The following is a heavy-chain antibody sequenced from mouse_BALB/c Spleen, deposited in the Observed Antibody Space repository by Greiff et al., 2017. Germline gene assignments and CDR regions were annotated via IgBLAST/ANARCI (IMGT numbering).Heavy chain of an antibody. CDR3: ARAGIYYGSSPWAMDY. J-gene: IGHJ4*01. Sequence: QVQLKESGAELVRPGSSVKISCKASGYAFSSYWMNWVTQRPGQGLEWIGQIYPGDGDTNYNGKFKGKATLTADKSSSTAYMQLSSLTSEDSAVYFWARAGIYYGSSPWAMDYWGQGTSVTVSS. V-gene: IGHV1-80*01. D-gene: IGHD1-1*01. CDR2: IYPGDGDT. CDR1: GYAFSSYW.